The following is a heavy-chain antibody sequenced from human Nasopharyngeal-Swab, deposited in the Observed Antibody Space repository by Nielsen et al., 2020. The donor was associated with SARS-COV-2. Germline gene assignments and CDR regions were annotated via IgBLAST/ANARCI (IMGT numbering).Heavy chain of an antibody. CDR2: INPRPNAT. CDR1: GYPFTSYF. Sequence: ASVKVSCKTLGYPFTSYFVHWVRQAPGQGLEWMGRINPRPNATIYAQKFQGRVAVTADTSASTVYMYLSNLKSEDTAVYYCAREKLGLAARLFDYWGQGSLVTVSS. V-gene: IGHV1-46*01. CDR3: AREKLGLAARLFDY. J-gene: IGHJ4*02. D-gene: IGHD6-6*01.